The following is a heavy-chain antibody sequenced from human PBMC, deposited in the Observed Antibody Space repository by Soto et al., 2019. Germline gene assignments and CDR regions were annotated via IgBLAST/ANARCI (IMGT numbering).Heavy chain of an antibody. J-gene: IGHJ4*02. CDR1: GFTFSTCS. V-gene: IGHV3-21*02. CDR3: SRDNGYDAATLDY. CDR2: ISSSSSNI. D-gene: IGHD5-12*01. Sequence: EVQLVESGGGLVKPGGSLRLSCAASGFTFSTCSMNWVRQAPGKGLEWVSSISSSSSNIYYADSVKGRFTISRDNAKNSMYLQKNSLTADVAAVYYGSRDNGYDAATLDYWGQGTLVTVSS.